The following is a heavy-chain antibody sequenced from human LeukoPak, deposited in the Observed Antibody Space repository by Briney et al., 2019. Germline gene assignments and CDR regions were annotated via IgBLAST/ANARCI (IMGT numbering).Heavy chain of an antibody. Sequence: GESLKISCKGSGYSFTSYWIGWVRQMPGKGLEWMGIIYPGDSDTRYSPSFQGQVTISADKSISTAYLQWSSLKASDTAMYYCATSRPYYYDSSGYRRYYYYGMDVWGQGTTVTVSS. CDR1: GYSFTSYW. CDR3: ATSRPYYYDSSGYRRYYYYGMDV. CDR2: IYPGDSDT. J-gene: IGHJ6*02. D-gene: IGHD3-22*01. V-gene: IGHV5-51*01.